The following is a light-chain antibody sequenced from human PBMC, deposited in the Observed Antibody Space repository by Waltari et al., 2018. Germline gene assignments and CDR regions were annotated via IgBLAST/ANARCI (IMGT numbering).Light chain of an antibody. J-gene: IGLJ2*01. CDR3: TSYTGGSGTNTVV. CDR1: SSDLGLFSF. CDR2: EVS. Sequence: SALTQPASVSGSPGQSITISCTGTSSDLGLFSFFPLFPQHPGKSPKLILFEVSNRPSGVSDRFSGSKSGNTASLTISGLQADDEANYYCTSYTGGSGTNTVVFGGGTTVTVL. V-gene: IGLV2-14*01.